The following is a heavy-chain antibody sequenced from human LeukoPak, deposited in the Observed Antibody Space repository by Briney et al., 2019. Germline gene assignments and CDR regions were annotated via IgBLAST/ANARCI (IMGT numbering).Heavy chain of an antibody. D-gene: IGHD3-10*01. CDR2: INNDGTTT. CDR1: GFTFSSNW. J-gene: IGHJ1*01. CDR3: ARVLGLGKDEYYQY. V-gene: IGHV3-74*01. Sequence: QPGGSLRLSCAASGFTFSSNWMHWVRQAPGKGLVWVSRINNDGTTTSYADSVKGRFTTSRDNAKNTLYLQMNSLRAEDTAVYYCARVLGLGKDEYYQYWGQGTLVTVPS.